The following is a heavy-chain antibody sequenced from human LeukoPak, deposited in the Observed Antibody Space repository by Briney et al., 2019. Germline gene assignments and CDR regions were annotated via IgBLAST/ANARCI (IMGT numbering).Heavy chain of an antibody. D-gene: IGHD2-2*02. Sequence: SETLSLTCAVYGGFLRGYYWSWIRQPPGKGLEWTGEIDHSGSTNYNPSLKSRVTISVDTSKNQFSLKLSSVTAADTAVYYCAREVDTAWGQGTLVTVSS. V-gene: IGHV4-34*01. CDR1: GGFLRGYY. J-gene: IGHJ5*02. CDR3: AREVDTA. CDR2: IDHSGST.